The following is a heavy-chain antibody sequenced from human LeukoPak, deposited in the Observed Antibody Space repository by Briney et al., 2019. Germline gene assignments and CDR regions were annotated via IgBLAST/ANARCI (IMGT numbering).Heavy chain of an antibody. CDR3: ARERGGYDYNIDY. V-gene: IGHV4-31*03. J-gene: IGHJ4*02. CDR1: GGSISGAAYY. Sequence: SETLSLTCTVSGGSISGAAYYLSWIRQPPGKGLEWIGYIYYSGTAYYNPSLKSRVTISLDTSKNQFSLKLSSVTAADTAVYYCARERGGYDYNIDYWGQGTLVTVSS. CDR2: IYYSGTA. D-gene: IGHD5-12*01.